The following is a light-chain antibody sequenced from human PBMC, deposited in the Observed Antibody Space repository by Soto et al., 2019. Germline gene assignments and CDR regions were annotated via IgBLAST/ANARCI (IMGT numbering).Light chain of an antibody. CDR3: QQYDNYPLT. J-gene: IGKJ4*01. CDR2: DAS. V-gene: IGKV1-5*01. Sequence: DIQMTQSPSTLSASVGDRVTITCRASQSVRSWLAWYQQKPGRAPKFLIYDASSLESGVPSRFSGSGSGTEFTHTISNLQPDDFATYYCQQYDNYPLTVGGGTKVDIK. CDR1: QSVRSW.